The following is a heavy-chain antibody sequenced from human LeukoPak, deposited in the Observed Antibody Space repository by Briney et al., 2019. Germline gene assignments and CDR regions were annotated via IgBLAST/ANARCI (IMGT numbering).Heavy chain of an antibody. CDR3: ARAQTYGDSRLLLDY. CDR2: LNWNGGVT. CDR1: GSSFSNYA. Sequence: GGSLRLSCAASGSSFSNYAMSWVRQAPGKGLEWVSGLNWNGGVTGYADSVEGRFTISRDNAKNSQYLQMNSLRVEDTALYYCARAQTYGDSRLLLDYWGQGTLVTVSS. J-gene: IGHJ4*02. D-gene: IGHD4-17*01. V-gene: IGHV3-20*04.